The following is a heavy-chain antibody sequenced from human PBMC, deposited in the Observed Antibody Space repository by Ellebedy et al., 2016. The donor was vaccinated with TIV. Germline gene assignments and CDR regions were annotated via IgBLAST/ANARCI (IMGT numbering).Heavy chain of an antibody. J-gene: IGHJ4*02. Sequence: GESLKISXAASGFTFSSYAMSWVRQAPGKGLEWVSAISGSGGSTYYADSVKGRFTISRDNSKNTLYLQMNSLRAEDTAVSYCAKDTTIFGVVSFYFDYWGQGTLVTVSS. CDR2: ISGSGGST. D-gene: IGHD3-3*01. CDR3: AKDTTIFGVVSFYFDY. CDR1: GFTFSSYA. V-gene: IGHV3-23*01.